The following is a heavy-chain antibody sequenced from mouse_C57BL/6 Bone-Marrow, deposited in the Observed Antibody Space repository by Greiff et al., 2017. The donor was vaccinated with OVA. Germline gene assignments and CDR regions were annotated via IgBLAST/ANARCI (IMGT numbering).Heavy chain of an antibody. CDR2: INPSNGGT. Sequence: VQLQQSGAELARPGASVKMSCKASGYTFTSYWMHWVKQRPGQGLEWIGNINPSNGGTNYNEKFKSKATLTVDKSSSTAYMQLSSLTSEDSAVYYCARLDGYYEGVYMDYWGQGTSVTVSS. CDR3: ARLDGYYEGVYMDY. J-gene: IGHJ4*01. V-gene: IGHV1-53*01. CDR1: GYTFTSYW. D-gene: IGHD2-3*01.